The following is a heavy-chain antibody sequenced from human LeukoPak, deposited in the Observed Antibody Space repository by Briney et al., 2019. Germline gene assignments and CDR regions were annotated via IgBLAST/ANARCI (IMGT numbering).Heavy chain of an antibody. CDR2: ISAGSDYI. D-gene: IGHD1-26*01. J-gene: IGHJ4*02. Sequence: GGSLRLSCAASGFMFNGYSLTWVRQAPGKGLEWISYISAGSDYIYYTDSVKGRFTISRDNAKNSLYLQLNSLRVEDTAVYYCARWGLGPSFDYWGRGTLVTVSS. CDR1: GFMFNGYS. V-gene: IGHV3-21*05. CDR3: ARWGLGPSFDY.